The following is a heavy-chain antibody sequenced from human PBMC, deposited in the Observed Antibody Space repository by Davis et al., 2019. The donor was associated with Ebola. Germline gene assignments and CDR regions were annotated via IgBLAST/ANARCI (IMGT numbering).Heavy chain of an antibody. J-gene: IGHJ2*01. Sequence: GESLKISCKGSGYSFTSYWIGWVRQMPGKGLEWMGIIYPGDSDTRYSPSFQGQVTIAADKSINTAYLQWSSLKASDTAIYYCARCRSLGTYYYMDVWGRGTLVSVSS. V-gene: IGHV5-51*01. CDR1: GYSFTSYW. CDR2: IYPGDSDT. CDR3: ARCRSLGTYYYMDV. D-gene: IGHD1-26*01.